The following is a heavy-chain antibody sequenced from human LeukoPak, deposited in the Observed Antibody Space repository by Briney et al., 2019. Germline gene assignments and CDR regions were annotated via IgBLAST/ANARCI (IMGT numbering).Heavy chain of an antibody. CDR1: GFTFSDYY. Sequence: GGSLRLSCAASGFTFSDYYMSWIRQAPGKGLEWVSYISSSGSTMYYADSVKGRFTISRDNAKNSLYLQMNSLRAEDTAVYYCARYYYDSSVYYSFDYWGQGTLVTVSS. V-gene: IGHV3-11*04. D-gene: IGHD3-22*01. CDR3: ARYYYDSSVYYSFDY. CDR2: ISSSGSTM. J-gene: IGHJ4*02.